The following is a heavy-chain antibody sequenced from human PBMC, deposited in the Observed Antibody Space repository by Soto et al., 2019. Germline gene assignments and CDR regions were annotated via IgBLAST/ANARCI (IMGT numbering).Heavy chain of an antibody. CDR3: ARDQWYSSGWYEYYFDY. CDR2: IIPIFGTA. CDR1: GGTFSSYA. J-gene: IGHJ4*02. V-gene: IGHV1-69*06. D-gene: IGHD6-19*01. Sequence: GASVKVSCKASGGTFSSYAISWVRQAPGQGLEWMGGIIPIFGTANYAQKFQGRVTITADKSTSTAYMELSSLRSEDTAVYYCARDQWYSSGWYEYYFDYWGQGTLVTVSS.